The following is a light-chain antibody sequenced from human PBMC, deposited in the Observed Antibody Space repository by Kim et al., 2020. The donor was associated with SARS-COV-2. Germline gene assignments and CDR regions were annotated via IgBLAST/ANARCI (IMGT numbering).Light chain of an antibody. J-gene: IGLJ1*01. Sequence: SSELTQDPAVSVALGQTVRITCQGDSLRSYYASWYQQKPGQAPVLVIYGKNNRPSGIPDRFSGSSSGNTASLTITGAQAGDEADYYCNSRDSSGNHYFFG. CDR3: NSRDSSGNHYF. V-gene: IGLV3-19*01. CDR1: SLRSYY. CDR2: GKN.